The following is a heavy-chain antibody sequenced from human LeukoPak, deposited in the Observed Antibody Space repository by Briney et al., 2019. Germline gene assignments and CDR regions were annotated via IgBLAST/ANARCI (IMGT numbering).Heavy chain of an antibody. CDR3: ARHEEEDGYNAKTIDY. Sequence: SETLSLTCTVSGGSISSSSNYWGWVRQPPGKGLEWIGAVYSTGSTTYSNPSLKSRVTISVDTSKNQFSLKLSSVTAADTAVYYCARHEEEDGYNAKTIDYWGQGTLVTVSS. D-gene: IGHD5-24*01. V-gene: IGHV4-39*01. CDR1: GGSISSSSNY. CDR2: VYSTGSTT. J-gene: IGHJ4*02.